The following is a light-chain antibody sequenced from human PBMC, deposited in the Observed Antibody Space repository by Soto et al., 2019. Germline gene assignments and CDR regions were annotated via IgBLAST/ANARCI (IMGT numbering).Light chain of an antibody. Sequence: DIQMTQSPSAMSASVGDRVTITCRASQGINNYLAWFQQRPGKVPQRLIYGASSLQSGVPSRFSGSGSGTEFTLTISSLQPEDSATYYCLQHNSYPHTFGQGTKVDIK. CDR2: GAS. CDR1: QGINNY. J-gene: IGKJ1*01. V-gene: IGKV1-17*03. CDR3: LQHNSYPHT.